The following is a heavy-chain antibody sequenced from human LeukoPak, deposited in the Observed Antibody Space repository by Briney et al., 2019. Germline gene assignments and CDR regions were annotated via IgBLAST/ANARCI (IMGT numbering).Heavy chain of an antibody. V-gene: IGHV3-43*02. J-gene: IGHJ3*02. CDR2: IGRDGGST. D-gene: IGHD2-2*01. CDR3: AKRSCSSTSCYSGTNDAFDI. Sequence: GGSLRLSCAASGFTFDDYAMHWVRQAPGKGLEWVSLIGRDGGSTYYADSVKCRFTISRDNSKNSLYLQMNSLRTEDTALYYCAKRSCSSTSCYSGTNDAFDIWGQGTLVTVSS. CDR1: GFTFDDYA.